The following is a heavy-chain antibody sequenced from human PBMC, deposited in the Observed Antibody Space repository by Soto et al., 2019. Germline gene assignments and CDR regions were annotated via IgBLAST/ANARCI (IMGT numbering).Heavy chain of an antibody. D-gene: IGHD5-18*01. Sequence: QVQLVESGGGVVQPGRSLRLSCAASGFTFSSYGMHWVRQAPGKGLEWVAVIGYDGSNKYYADSVKGRFTISRDNSKNTLYLQMNSLRAEDTAVYYCARDFIKFREIGYPNWFDPWGQGTLVTVSS. CDR3: ARDFIKFREIGYPNWFDP. V-gene: IGHV3-33*01. CDR1: GFTFSSYG. CDR2: IGYDGSNK. J-gene: IGHJ5*02.